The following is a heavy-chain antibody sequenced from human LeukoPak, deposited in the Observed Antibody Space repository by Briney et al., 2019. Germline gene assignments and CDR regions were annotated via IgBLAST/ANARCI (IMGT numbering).Heavy chain of an antibody. CDR2: IGGSGGDT. CDR3: VPLGGLGYYQYGMDV. Sequence: GGSLRLSCVVSGLTFSTYAMSWVRKAPGKGLEWVSGIGGSGGDTFYADSVRGRFTVSRDNSKNTLFLQIDSLRTEDTAVYYCVPLGGLGYYQYGMDVWGRGTTVTVSS. J-gene: IGHJ6*02. D-gene: IGHD3/OR15-3a*01. CDR1: GLTFSTYA. V-gene: IGHV3-23*01.